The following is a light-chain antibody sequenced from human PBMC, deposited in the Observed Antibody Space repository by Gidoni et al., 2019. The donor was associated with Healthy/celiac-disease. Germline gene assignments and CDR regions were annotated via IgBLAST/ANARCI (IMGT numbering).Light chain of an antibody. J-gene: IGLJ2*01. CDR1: SSDVGGYNY. Sequence: QSALTPPPPPSASPGQSVTISCTGTSSDVGGYNYVSWYQQHPGKAPKLMIYEVSKRPSGVPDRFSGGKSGNTASLTVSGLQAEEEADYYCSTYAGSNNFVVFGGGTKLTVL. V-gene: IGLV2-8*01. CDR3: STYAGSNNFVV. CDR2: EVS.